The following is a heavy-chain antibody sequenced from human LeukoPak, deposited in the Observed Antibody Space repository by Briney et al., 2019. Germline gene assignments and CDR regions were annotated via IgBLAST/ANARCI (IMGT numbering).Heavy chain of an antibody. D-gene: IGHD6-13*01. J-gene: IGHJ2*01. Sequence: SETLSLTCTVSGGSIRSYYWSWIRQPPGKGLEWIGYIYYSGSTNYNPSLKSRVTISEDTSKNQFSLKLSSVTAADTAVYYCARVYYSNSYDYWYFDLWGRGTLVTVSS. CDR1: GGSIRSYY. CDR2: IYYSGST. V-gene: IGHV4-59*01. CDR3: ARVYYSNSYDYWYFDL.